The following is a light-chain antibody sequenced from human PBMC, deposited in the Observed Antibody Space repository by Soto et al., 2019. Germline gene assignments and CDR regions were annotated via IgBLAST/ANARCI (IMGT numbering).Light chain of an antibody. J-gene: IGLJ2*01. V-gene: IGLV4-69*01. CDR3: QTWGTGVV. CDR2: LNSDGSH. Sequence: QLVLTQSPSGSASLGASVKLTCTLSSGHSSYAIAWHQQQPEKGPRYLMKLNSDGSHSKGDGIPDRFSGSSSGAERYLTISSLQSEDEADYYCQTWGTGVVFGGGTKVTVL. CDR1: SGHSSYA.